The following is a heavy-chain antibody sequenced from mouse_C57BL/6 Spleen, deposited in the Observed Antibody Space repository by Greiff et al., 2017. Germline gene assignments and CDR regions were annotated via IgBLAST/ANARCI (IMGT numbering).Heavy chain of an antibody. CDR3: ARKSNHGYFDY. V-gene: IGHV1-63*01. Sequence: QVQLKESGAELVRPGTSVKMSCKASGYTFTNYWIGWAKQRPGHGLEWIGDIYPGGGYTNYNEKFKGKATLTAYKSSSTAYMQFSSLTSEDSAIYYCARKSNHGYFDYWGQGTTLTVSS. CDR2: IYPGGGYT. CDR1: GYTFTNYW. J-gene: IGHJ2*01. D-gene: IGHD2-5*01.